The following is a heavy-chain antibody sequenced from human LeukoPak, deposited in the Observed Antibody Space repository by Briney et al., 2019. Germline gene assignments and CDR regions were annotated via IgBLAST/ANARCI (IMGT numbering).Heavy chain of an antibody. D-gene: IGHD3-10*01. V-gene: IGHV3-21*01. CDR3: ARVGDGDSFDY. J-gene: IGHJ4*02. CDR1: GFTFSSYS. CDR2: ISSSSSYI. Sequence: GGSLRLSCAAPGFTFSSYSMNWVRQAPGKGLECVSSISSSSSYIHYADSVKGRFTISRDNAKNSLYLQMNSLRAEDTALYYCARVGDGDSFDYWGRGTLVTVSS.